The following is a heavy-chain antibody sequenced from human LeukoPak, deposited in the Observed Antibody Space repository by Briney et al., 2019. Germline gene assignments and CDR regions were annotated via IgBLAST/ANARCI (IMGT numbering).Heavy chain of an antibody. D-gene: IGHD5-24*01. CDR3: ARERWLQSFDS. J-gene: IGHJ4*02. CDR1: GFTFSSYA. CDR2: ISYDGSNK. Sequence: GRSLRLSCAASGFTFSSYAMHWVRQAPGKGLEWVAVISYDGSNKYYADSVKGRFTISTDNSKNNLYLQMTSLRAEDTAVYYCARERWLQSFDSWGQGTLVTVSS. V-gene: IGHV3-30*04.